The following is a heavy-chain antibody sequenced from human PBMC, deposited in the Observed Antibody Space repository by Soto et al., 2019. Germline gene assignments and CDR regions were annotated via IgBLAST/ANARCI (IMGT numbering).Heavy chain of an antibody. CDR2: INPNSGGT. Sequence: ASVKVSCKASGYTFTGYYMHWVRQAPGQGLEWMGWINPNSGGTNYAQKFQGWVTMTRDTSISTAYMELSRLRSDDTAVYYCARDLGSSWYSSYYYGMDVWGQGTTVTV. D-gene: IGHD6-13*01. CDR1: GYTFTGYY. J-gene: IGHJ6*02. CDR3: ARDLGSSWYSSYYYGMDV. V-gene: IGHV1-2*04.